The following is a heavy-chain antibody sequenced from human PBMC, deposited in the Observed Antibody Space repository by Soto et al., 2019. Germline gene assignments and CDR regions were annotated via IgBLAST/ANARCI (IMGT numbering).Heavy chain of an antibody. D-gene: IGHD5-12*01. J-gene: IGHJ4*02. V-gene: IGHV4-31*03. CDR1: GGSISNGGYY. CDR3: ASRLSGYKRYYFEY. Sequence: QVHLQESGPGLVKPSQNLSLTCNVSGGSISNGGYYWSWIRQNAGKGLEWIGYINYSWFAYYNPSLKCRVTISVDTSQSQFSLKLTSVTAADTATYYCASRLSGYKRYYFEYWGQGTLVTVSS. CDR2: INYSWFA.